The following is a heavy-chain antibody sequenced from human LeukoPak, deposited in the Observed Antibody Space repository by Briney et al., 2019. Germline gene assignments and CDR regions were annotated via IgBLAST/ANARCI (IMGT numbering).Heavy chain of an antibody. D-gene: IGHD6-13*01. CDR1: GGSISSSY. CDR2: IHITGST. V-gene: IGHV4-4*07. CDR3: ARDRGAGIAAAY. J-gene: IGHJ4*02. Sequence: SETLSLTCSVSGGSISSSYWSWIRQPAGKGLEWIGRIHITGSTNYNPSLKSRVTMLVDTSKNQFSLKLSSVTAADTAVYYCARDRGAGIAAAYWGQGTLVTVSS.